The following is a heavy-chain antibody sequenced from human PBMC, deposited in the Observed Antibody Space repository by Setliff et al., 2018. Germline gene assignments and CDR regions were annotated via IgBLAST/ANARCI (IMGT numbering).Heavy chain of an antibody. V-gene: IGHV1-18*01. Sequence: ASVKVSCKASGYSFTSYGISWVRQAPGQGLEWMGWISAKNGNRNYAQKLQGRVTMTTDTSTSTAYMELTSLTSDDTALYYCVRGQGPRTVVAIPFDHWGQGTLVTVSS. J-gene: IGHJ4*02. D-gene: IGHD3-22*01. CDR2: ISAKNGNR. CDR3: VRGQGPRTVVAIPFDH. CDR1: GYSFTSYG.